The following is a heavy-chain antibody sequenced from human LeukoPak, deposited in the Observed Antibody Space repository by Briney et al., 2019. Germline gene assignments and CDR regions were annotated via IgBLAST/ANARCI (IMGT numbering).Heavy chain of an antibody. CDR2: VSNSGTRT. J-gene: IGHJ4*02. Sequence: GGSLRLSCAASGFTSSSYAMSWVRQAPGESLEWVSVVSNSGTRTYYADSVKGRFTISRDNSKNALYLQMTGLRVDDTAVYYCAKDITTDYYYLDYWGQGTLVTVSS. CDR3: AKDITTDYYYLDY. D-gene: IGHD1-20*01. CDR1: GFTSSSYA. V-gene: IGHV3-23*01.